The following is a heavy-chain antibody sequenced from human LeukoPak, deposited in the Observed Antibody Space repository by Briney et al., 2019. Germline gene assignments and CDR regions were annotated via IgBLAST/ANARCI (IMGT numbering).Heavy chain of an antibody. CDR1: GGSISSYY. CDR3: ARTYYGGNSPLFDY. D-gene: IGHD4-23*01. J-gene: IGHJ4*02. CDR2: IYYSGST. Sequence: PSETLSLTCTVSGGSISSYYWSWIRQPPGKGLEWIGYIYYSGSTYYNPSLKSRVTISVDTSKNQFSLKLSSVTAADTAVYYCARTYYGGNSPLFDYWGQGTLVTVSS. V-gene: IGHV4-59*04.